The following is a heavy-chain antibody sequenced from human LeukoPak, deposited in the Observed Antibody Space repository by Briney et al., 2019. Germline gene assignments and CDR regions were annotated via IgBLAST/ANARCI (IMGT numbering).Heavy chain of an antibody. J-gene: IGHJ4*02. V-gene: IGHV3-21*01. D-gene: IGHD6-6*01. CDR2: ISSSSSYI. CDR3: ARLIGSSSGFDY. Sequence: GGSLRLSCAASGFTFSSYSMNWVRQAPGKGLEWVSSISSSSSYIYYADSVKGRFTISRDNAKNSLCLQMNSLRAEDTAVYYCARLIGSSSGFDYWGQGTLVTVSS. CDR1: GFTFSSYS.